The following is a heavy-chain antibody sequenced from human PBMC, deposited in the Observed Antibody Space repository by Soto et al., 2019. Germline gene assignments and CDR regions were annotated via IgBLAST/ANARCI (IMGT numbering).Heavy chain of an antibody. CDR3: ARGVGMSTYYDFWSGYSKDNWFDP. D-gene: IGHD3-3*01. V-gene: IGHV4-34*01. J-gene: IGHJ5*02. CDR2: INHSGST. CDR1: GGSFSGYY. Sequence: SETLSLTCAVYGGSFSGYYWSWIRQPPGKGLEWIGEINHSGSTNYNPSLKSRVTISVDTSKNQFSLKLSSVTAADTAVYYCARGVGMSTYYDFWSGYSKDNWFDPWGQGTLVTVSS.